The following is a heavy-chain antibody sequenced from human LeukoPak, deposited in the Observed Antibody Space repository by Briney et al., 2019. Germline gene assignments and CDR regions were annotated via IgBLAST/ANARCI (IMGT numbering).Heavy chain of an antibody. V-gene: IGHV4-59*01. J-gene: IGHJ5*02. Sequence: SETLSLTCTVSGGSISSYYWSWIRQPPGKGLEWIGNIYYSGSTNYNPSLKSRVTISVDTSKNQFSLKLSSVTAADTAVYYCARATGWFDPWGQGTLVTVSS. CDR1: GGSISSYY. D-gene: IGHD1-1*01. CDR2: IYYSGST. CDR3: ARATGWFDP.